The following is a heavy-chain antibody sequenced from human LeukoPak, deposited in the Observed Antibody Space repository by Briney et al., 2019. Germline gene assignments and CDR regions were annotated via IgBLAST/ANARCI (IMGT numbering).Heavy chain of an antibody. CDR1: GFTSSSYA. V-gene: IGHV3-23*01. Sequence: QPGGSLRLSCAASGFTSSSYAMSWVRQAPGKGLEWVSAISGSGGSTYYADSVKGRFTISRDNSKNTLYLQMNSLRAEDTAVYYCAKAPIAALSYYFDYWGQGTLVTVSS. J-gene: IGHJ4*02. CDR3: AKAPIAALSYYFDY. D-gene: IGHD6-13*01. CDR2: ISGSGGST.